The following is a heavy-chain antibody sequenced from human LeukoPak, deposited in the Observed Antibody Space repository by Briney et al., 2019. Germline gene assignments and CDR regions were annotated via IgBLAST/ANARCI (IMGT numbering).Heavy chain of an antibody. CDR3: AKDQYTMVRGAIKFYGMDV. Sequence: PGGSLRLSCAAPGFTLSSYAVSWVRQAPGKGLEWVCGSGDYTHYAESVKGRFTISRDNSKNTLYLQMNSLRAEDTAVYYCAKDQYTMVRGAIKFYGMDVWGQGTTVTVSS. CDR1: GFTLSSYA. J-gene: IGHJ6*02. V-gene: IGHV3-23*01. D-gene: IGHD3-10*01. CDR2: GSGDYT.